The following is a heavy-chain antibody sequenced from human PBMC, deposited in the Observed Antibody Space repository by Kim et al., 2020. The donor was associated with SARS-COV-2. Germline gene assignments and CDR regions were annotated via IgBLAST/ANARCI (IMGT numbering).Heavy chain of an antibody. Sequence: ASVKVSCKASGYTFTSYAMHWVRQAPGQRREWMGWINAGNGNTKYSQKFQGRVTITRDTSASTAYMDLSSLRSEDTAVYYCAGGGAGVAVAGTGDYWGQGTLVTVSS. V-gene: IGHV1-3*01. CDR3: AGGGAGVAVAGTGDY. CDR1: GYTFTSYA. J-gene: IGHJ4*02. CDR2: INAGNGNT. D-gene: IGHD6-19*01.